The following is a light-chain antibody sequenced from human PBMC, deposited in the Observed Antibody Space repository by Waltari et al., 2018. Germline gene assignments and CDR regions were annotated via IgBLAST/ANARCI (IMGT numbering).Light chain of an antibody. CDR3: QQRTNWPLT. J-gene: IGKJ4*01. CDR2: DTS. V-gene: IGKV3-11*01. CDR1: QNVNNY. Sequence: DIGLTQSPATLSLSPGERATLSCRASQNVNNYLAWYQQKPGQAPRLLIYDTSNRATGIPARFSGSGSGTDFTLTISSLEPEDFAVYYCQQRTNWPLTFGGGTTVEIK.